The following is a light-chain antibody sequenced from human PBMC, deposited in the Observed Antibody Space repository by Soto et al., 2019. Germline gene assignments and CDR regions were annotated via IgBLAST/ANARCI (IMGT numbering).Light chain of an antibody. CDR2: DVS. CDR1: QSLLYGDGKTY. V-gene: IGKV2D-29*01. CDR3: MQRTHVPIT. Sequence: DVVLTQTPLSLSVTAGQPASMSFKPSQSLLYGDGKTYLFWYLQRPGQPPQLLIYDVSNRFSGVPDRFSGSGSGTDFTLKISRVEAEDVGVYYCMQRTHVPITFGQGTRLEIK. J-gene: IGKJ5*01.